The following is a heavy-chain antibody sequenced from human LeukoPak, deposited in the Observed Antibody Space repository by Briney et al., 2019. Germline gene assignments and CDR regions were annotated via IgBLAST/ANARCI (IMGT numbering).Heavy chain of an antibody. J-gene: IGHJ4*02. CDR3: ARGGQWLVTWYFDY. V-gene: IGHV4-34*01. CDR1: GGSFSGYY. D-gene: IGHD6-19*01. Sequence: SETLSLTCADYGGSFSGYYWSWIRQPPGKRLEWIGEINHSGSTNYNPSLKSRVTISVDTSKNQFSLKLSSVTAADTAVYYCARGGQWLVTWYFDYWGQGTLVTVSS. CDR2: INHSGST.